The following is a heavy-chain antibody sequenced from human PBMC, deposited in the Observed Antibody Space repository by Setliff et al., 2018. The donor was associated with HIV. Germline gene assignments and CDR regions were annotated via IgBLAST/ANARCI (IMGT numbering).Heavy chain of an antibody. CDR1: GGSITSGNYY. Sequence: SETLSLTCRVYGGSITSGNYYWGWIRQAPGKGLEWIASMIYGGDTWYNPSLKSRVPIYVDTANNEISLRLSSVTAEDTAVYRCARPHSGRGGGAWFDPWGQGIQVTVS. J-gene: IGHJ5*02. V-gene: IGHV4-39*01. CDR3: ARPHSGRGGGAWFDP. CDR2: MIYGGDT. D-gene: IGHD6-19*01.